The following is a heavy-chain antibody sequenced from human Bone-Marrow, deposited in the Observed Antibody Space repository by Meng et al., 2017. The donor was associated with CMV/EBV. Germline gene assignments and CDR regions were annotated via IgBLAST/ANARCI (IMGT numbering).Heavy chain of an antibody. CDR3: ARRINYYGSGSYHLADY. CDR1: GGTFSSYT. CDR2: IIPILGIA. Sequence: SVKVSCKASGGTFSSYTISWVRQAPGQGLEWMGRIIPILGIANYAQKFQGRVTITADKSTSTAYMELSSLRSEDTAVYYCARRINYYGSGSYHLADYWGQGTLVTVSS. D-gene: IGHD3-10*01. V-gene: IGHV1-69*02. J-gene: IGHJ4*02.